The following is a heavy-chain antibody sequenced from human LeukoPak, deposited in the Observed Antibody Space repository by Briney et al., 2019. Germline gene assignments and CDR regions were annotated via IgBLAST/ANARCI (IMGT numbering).Heavy chain of an antibody. CDR1: GFTFSNYW. V-gene: IGHV3-7*05. Sequence: GGSLRLSCAVSGFTFSNYWMSWVRQGPGKGLEWVANINQDGSEKYYVDSVKGRFTISRDNAKNSLYLQMNGLRAEDTAVYYCARKGGSKVRGVIMDAFDMWGQGTMVTVSS. CDR2: INQDGSEK. CDR3: ARKGGSKVRGVIMDAFDM. D-gene: IGHD3-10*01. J-gene: IGHJ3*02.